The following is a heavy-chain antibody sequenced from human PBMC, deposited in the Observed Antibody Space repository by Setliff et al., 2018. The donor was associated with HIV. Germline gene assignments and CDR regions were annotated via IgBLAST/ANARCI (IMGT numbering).Heavy chain of an antibody. D-gene: IGHD7-27*01. CDR1: GFTFSTYS. V-gene: IGHV3-21*01. CDR3: ARVTVDWGFGNAFDI. CDR2: ISSTSNYI. Sequence: GSLRLSCAASGFTFSTYSMNWVRQAPGKGLEWVSSISSTSNYIYYADSVKGRFTISRDNAKNSLYLQMNSLRAEDTAVYYCARVTVDWGFGNAFDIWGQGTMVTV. J-gene: IGHJ3*02.